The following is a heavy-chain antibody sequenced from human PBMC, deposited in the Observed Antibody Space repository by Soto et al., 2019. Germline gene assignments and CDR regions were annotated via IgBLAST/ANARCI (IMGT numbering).Heavy chain of an antibody. J-gene: IGHJ2*01. CDR1: GGTFSSYT. Sequence: SVKVSCKASGGTFSSYTISWVRQAPGQGLEWMGRIIPILGIANYAQKFRGRVTITADKSTSTAYMELSSLRSEDTAVYNCAKEPVGPDWYFDLWGRGTLVTVS. CDR2: IIPILGIA. V-gene: IGHV1-69*04. CDR3: AKEPVGPDWYFDL.